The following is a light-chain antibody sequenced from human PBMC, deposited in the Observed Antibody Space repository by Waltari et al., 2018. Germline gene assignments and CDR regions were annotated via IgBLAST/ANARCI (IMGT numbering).Light chain of an antibody. CDR3: SSRDSSGDVI. CDR2: GKN. J-gene: IGLJ2*01. V-gene: IGLV3-19*01. Sequence: SSELTQHPAVSVAVGQTVRITCQGDNHRDYYPNWGQQKPGQDPLLVIYGKNNRPSGNPDRFSASTSGSTASLTITGAQAEDEAHYYCSSRDSSGDVIFGGGTKLTVL. CDR1: NHRDYY.